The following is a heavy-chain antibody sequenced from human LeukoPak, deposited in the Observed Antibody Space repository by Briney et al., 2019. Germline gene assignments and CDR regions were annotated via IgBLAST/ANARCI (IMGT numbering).Heavy chain of an antibody. CDR2: IIPIFGTA. Sequence: SVKVSCKASGGSFSSYAISWVRPAPGQGLEWMGGIIPIFGTANYTQKFQGRVTITADKSTSTAYMELSSLRSEDTAVYYCAREYYYGSGKSATFFDYWGQGTLVTVSS. CDR1: GGSFSSYA. J-gene: IGHJ4*02. V-gene: IGHV1-69*06. CDR3: AREYYYGSGKSATFFDY. D-gene: IGHD3-10*01.